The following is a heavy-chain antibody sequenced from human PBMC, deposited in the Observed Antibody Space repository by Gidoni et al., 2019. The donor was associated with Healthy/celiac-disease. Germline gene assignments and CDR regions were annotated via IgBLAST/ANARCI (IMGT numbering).Heavy chain of an antibody. Sequence: EVQLVESGGGLIQPGGSLRLSCAASGFTVSSNYMSWVRQAPGKGLEWVSVIYSGGSTYYADSVKGRFTISRDNSKNTLYLQMNSLRAEDKAVYYCARNAPNYDFWSGYYGNWFDPWGQGTLVTVSS. CDR1: GFTVSSNY. D-gene: IGHD3-3*01. CDR3: ARNAPNYDFWSGYYGNWFDP. V-gene: IGHV3-53*01. CDR2: IYSGGST. J-gene: IGHJ5*02.